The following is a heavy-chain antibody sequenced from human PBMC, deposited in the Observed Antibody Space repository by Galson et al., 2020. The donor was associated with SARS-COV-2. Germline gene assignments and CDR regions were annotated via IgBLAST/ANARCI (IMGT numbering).Heavy chain of an antibody. V-gene: IGHV1-24*01. CDR1: GYTLTELS. CDR2: FDPEDGET. D-gene: IGHD6-13*01. CDR3: ATSTLAAAEGWFDP. Sequence: GESLKISCKVSGYTLTELSMHWVRQAPGKGLEWMGGFDPEDGETIYAQKFQGRVTMTEDTSTDTAYMELSSLRSEDTAVYYCATSTLAAAEGWFDPWGQGTLVTVSS. J-gene: IGHJ5*02.